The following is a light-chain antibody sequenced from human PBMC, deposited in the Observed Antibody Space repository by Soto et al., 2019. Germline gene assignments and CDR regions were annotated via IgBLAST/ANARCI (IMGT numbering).Light chain of an antibody. Sequence: PGARATLSCRASQSITTRLAWYQQKPGQPPRLLISGASVRASGVPVRITGSGSGTDFTLTISRLEPEDFAVYYCQHYGGLPITFGLGTRLEIK. CDR1: QSITTR. CDR3: QHYGGLPIT. V-gene: IGKV3-20*01. CDR2: GAS. J-gene: IGKJ5*01.